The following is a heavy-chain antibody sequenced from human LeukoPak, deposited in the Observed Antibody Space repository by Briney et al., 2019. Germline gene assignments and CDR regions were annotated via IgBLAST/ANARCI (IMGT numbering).Heavy chain of an antibody. J-gene: IGHJ6*02. CDR3: ARGGVAEYPYGMDV. CDR1: GFTFSSYD. D-gene: IGHD6-13*01. CDR2: IGTAGGP. V-gene: IGHV3-13*05. Sequence: GGSLILSCAASGFTFSSYDMHWVRQATGKGLEWVSAIGTAGGPYYPGSVKGRFTISRENAKNSLYLQMNSLRAGDTAVYYCARGGVAEYPYGMDVWGQGTTVTVSS.